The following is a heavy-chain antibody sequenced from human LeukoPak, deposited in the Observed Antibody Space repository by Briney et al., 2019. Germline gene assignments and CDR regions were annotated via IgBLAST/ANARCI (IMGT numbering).Heavy chain of an antibody. D-gene: IGHD3-22*01. CDR2: IIPIFGTA. V-gene: IGHV1-69*13. J-gene: IGHJ4*02. CDR1: GGTFSSYA. Sequence: WASVRVSCKASGGTFSSYAISWVRQAPGQGLEWMGGIIPIFGTANYAQKFQGRVTITADESTSTAYMELSSLRSEDTAVYYCARGYSSGYRNLGYWGQGTLVTVSS. CDR3: ARGYSSGYRNLGY.